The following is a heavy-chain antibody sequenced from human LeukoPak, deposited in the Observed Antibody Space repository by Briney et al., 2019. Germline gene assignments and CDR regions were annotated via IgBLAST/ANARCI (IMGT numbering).Heavy chain of an antibody. D-gene: IGHD6-19*01. J-gene: IGHJ3*02. CDR3: ARHSSGDAFDI. V-gene: IGHV3-7*04. Sequence: GGSLRLSCAASGFTFSSYWMSWVRQAPGRGLEWVANIKQEGSEKYYVDSVKGRFTISRDNAKNSLYLQMNSLRAEDTAVYYCARHSSGDAFDIWGQGTMVTVSS. CDR2: IKQEGSEK. CDR1: GFTFSSYW.